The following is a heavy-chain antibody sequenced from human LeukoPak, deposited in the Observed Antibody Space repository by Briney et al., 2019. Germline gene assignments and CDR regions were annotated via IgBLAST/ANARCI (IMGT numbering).Heavy chain of an antibody. V-gene: IGHV3-23*01. D-gene: IGHD3-10*02. CDR2: IRGSGGST. J-gene: IGHJ4*02. CDR3: AKDRRITMSYYFDY. Sequence: RQXXXXXXEXXAAIRGSGGSTYYADSVKGRFTISRDNSKNPLYLQMNSLRAEDTAVYYCAKDRRITMSYYFDYWGQGTLVTVSS.